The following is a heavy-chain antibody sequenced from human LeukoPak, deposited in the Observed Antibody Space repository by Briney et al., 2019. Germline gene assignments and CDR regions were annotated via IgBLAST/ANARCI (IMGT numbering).Heavy chain of an antibody. CDR3: ARGYCRGDSSPFDM. CDR2: ISHSGST. D-gene: IGHD2-21*01. V-gene: IGHV4-59*01. Sequence: KSSETLSLTCTVSGGSIRSSYWSWIRQPPGRGLEWIGYISHSGSTNYNPSLKSRVSISVDTSQNQFSLKLTSVSTADTAMYYCARGYCRGDSSPFDMWGQGTMVTVSS. J-gene: IGHJ3*02. CDR1: GGSIRSSY.